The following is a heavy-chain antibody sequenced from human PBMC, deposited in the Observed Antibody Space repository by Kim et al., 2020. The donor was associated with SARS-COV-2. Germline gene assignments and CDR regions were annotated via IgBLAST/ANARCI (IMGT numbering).Heavy chain of an antibody. CDR3: TKRGATTGTMYYYGLDV. CDR1: GFTFGNYG. D-gene: IGHD6-13*01. J-gene: IGHJ6*02. Sequence: GGSLRLSCAASGFTFGNYGGHWVRQAPGKGLEWVAFISPAGSQAYSRDSVKGRFMISRDNLKNTMFLVMNSRGAEETGVYYCTKRGATTGTMYYYGLDVWAQGTTVPVSS. CDR2: ISPAGSQA. V-gene: IGHV3-30*02.